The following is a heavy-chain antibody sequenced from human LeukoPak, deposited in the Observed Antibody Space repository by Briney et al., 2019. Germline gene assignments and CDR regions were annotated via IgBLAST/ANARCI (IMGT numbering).Heavy chain of an antibody. D-gene: IGHD6-13*01. CDR1: GYTFTGYY. V-gene: IGHV1-2*02. CDR3: AKGRYASTWSAATDY. J-gene: IGHJ4*02. CDR2: INPNSGGT. Sequence: ASVKVSCKASGYTFTGYYMHWVRQAPGQGLEWMGWINPNSGGTNYAQKFQGRVTMTRDTSISTAYMELSRLRSEDTALYYCAKGRYASTWSAATDYWGQGTLVTVSS.